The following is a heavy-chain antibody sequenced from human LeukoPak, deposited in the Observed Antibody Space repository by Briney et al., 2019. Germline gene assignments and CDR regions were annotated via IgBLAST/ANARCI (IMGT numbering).Heavy chain of an antibody. CDR1: GGSISSYY. CDR2: IYYSGST. J-gene: IGHJ6*02. Sequence: SETLSLTCTVSGGSISSYYWSWIRQPPGKGLEWLGYIYYSGSTNYNPSLKSRVTISVDTSKNQFSLKLSSVTAADTAVYYCARDVGEGDYYYGMDVWGQGTTVTVSS. V-gene: IGHV4-59*01. CDR3: ARDVGEGDYYYGMDV. D-gene: IGHD3-16*01.